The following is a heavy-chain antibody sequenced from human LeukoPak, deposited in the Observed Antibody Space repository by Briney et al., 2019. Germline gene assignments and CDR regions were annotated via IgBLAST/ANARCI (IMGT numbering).Heavy chain of an antibody. D-gene: IGHD5-18*01. CDR3: AKGNGYSYGRYYFDY. J-gene: IGHJ4*02. CDR1: GFTFSSYA. Sequence: GGSLRLSCAASGFTFSSYAMGWVRQAPGKGLEWVSAITASGGSTYYADSVKGRFTISRDNSKNTLYLQVNSLRAEDTAVYYCAKGNGYSYGRYYFDYWGQGTLVTVSS. CDR2: ITASGGST. V-gene: IGHV3-23*01.